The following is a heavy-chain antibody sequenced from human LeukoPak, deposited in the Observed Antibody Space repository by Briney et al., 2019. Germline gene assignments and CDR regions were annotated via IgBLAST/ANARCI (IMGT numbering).Heavy chain of an antibody. V-gene: IGHV4-38-2*02. CDR2: IYNSGST. D-gene: IGHD6-13*01. Sequence: SETLSLTCTVSGYSISSGYFWGWIRQTPGKGLEWIGSIYNSGSTYYNPSLKSRVTLSVDTSKNQFSLKLSSVTAADTAVYYCARAKYSSSWQVDYWGQGTLVTVSS. CDR1: GYSISSGYF. CDR3: ARAKYSSSWQVDY. J-gene: IGHJ4*02.